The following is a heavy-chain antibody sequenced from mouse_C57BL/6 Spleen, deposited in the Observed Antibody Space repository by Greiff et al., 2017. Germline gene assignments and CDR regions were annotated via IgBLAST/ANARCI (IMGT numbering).Heavy chain of an antibody. CDR1: GFSLTSYG. CDR3: ASTHYDYDAWFAY. V-gene: IGHV2-6*01. Sequence: VKLMESGPGLVAPSQSLSITCTVSGFSLTSYGVDWVRQSPGKGLEWLGVIWGVGSTNYNSALKSRLSISKDNSKSQVFLKMNSLQTDDTAMYYCASTHYDYDAWFAYWGQGTLVTVSA. D-gene: IGHD2-4*01. J-gene: IGHJ3*01. CDR2: IWGVGST.